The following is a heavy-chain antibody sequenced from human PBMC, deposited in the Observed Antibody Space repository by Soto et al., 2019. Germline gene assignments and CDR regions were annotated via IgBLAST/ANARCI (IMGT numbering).Heavy chain of an antibody. J-gene: IGHJ6*02. CDR1: GFTFSSYA. V-gene: IGHV3-23*01. D-gene: IGHD5-18*01. CDR2: ISGSGGST. Sequence: PGGSLRLSCAASGFTFSSYAMSWVRQAPGKGLEWVSAISGSGGSTYYADSVKGRFTISRDNTKNTLYLQMNSLRAEDTAVYYCAKVPPSSWDTAMVIFDYYYGMDVWGQGTTVTVSS. CDR3: AKVPPSSWDTAMVIFDYYYGMDV.